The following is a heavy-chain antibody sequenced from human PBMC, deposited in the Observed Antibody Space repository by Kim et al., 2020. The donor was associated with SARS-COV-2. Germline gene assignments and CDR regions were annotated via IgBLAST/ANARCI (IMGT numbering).Heavy chain of an antibody. CDR3: ARTDYGRSGSFKHHDY. V-gene: IGHV3-23*01. D-gene: IGHD3-22*01. J-gene: IGHJ4*01. CDR2: ITGSGGST. Sequence: GGSLRLSCAASGFTFSTYAMTWIRQAPGKGLEWVSVITGSGGSTYYADSVKGRFTISRDNSKNTLFLQMNSLRADDTAVYYCARTDYGRSGSFKHHDYWG. CDR1: GFTFSTYA.